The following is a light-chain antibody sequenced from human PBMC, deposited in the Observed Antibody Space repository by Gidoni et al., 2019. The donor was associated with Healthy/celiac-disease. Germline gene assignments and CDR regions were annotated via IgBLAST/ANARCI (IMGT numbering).Light chain of an antibody. V-gene: IGKV1-39*01. J-gene: IGKJ1*01. Sequence: DIQMTQSPSSLSASVGDRVTITCRASQSISNYVNWYQQKPGKAPKLLIYAASSLQSGVPSRFSGSGSGKDFPLTISSLQPEDFATYSCQQSYSTPVAFGQGTKVEIK. CDR2: AAS. CDR3: QQSYSTPVA. CDR1: QSISNY.